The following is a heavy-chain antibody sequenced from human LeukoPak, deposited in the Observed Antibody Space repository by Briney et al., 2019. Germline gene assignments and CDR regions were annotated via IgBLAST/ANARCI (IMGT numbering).Heavy chain of an antibody. J-gene: IGHJ5*02. CDR3: ARDGEGHCSGGSCYFNWIDP. D-gene: IGHD2-15*01. Sequence: GGSLRLSCAASGFTFSSYVMHWVRQAPGKGLEWVAVIWYDGNEKYYADSVKGRFTISRDNSKSTLYLQMNSLRAEDTAVYYCARDGEGHCSGGSCYFNWIDPWGQGTLVTVSS. CDR1: GFTFSSYV. V-gene: IGHV3-33*01. CDR2: IWYDGNEK.